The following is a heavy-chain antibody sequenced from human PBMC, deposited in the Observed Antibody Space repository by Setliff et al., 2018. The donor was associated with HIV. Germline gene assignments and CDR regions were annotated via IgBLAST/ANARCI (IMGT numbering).Heavy chain of an antibody. J-gene: IGHJ4*02. V-gene: IGHV4-39*01. CDR3: ARKNRGAPAPFDY. Sequence: SETLSLTCSVSGGSFSSSSYYWGWIRQPPGKGLEWIGSIDYTGKTHYNPSLKSRVTISADTSKSQFSLNLSSVTAADTAVYYCARKNRGAPAPFDYWGQGTLVTVSS. CDR1: GGSFSSSSYY. D-gene: IGHD6-25*01. CDR2: IDYTGKT.